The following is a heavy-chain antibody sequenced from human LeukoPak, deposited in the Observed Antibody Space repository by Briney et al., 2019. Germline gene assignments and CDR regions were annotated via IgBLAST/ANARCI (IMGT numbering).Heavy chain of an antibody. J-gene: IGHJ4*02. Sequence: ASVKVSCKASGYTFTGCYMHWVRQAPGQGLERMGWINPNTGGTNYAQKFQGRVTMTRATSISTAYMELSRLRSDDTAVYYCATEMATLRGDVYHFDYWGQGTLVTVSS. CDR3: ATEMATLRGDVYHFDY. CDR1: GYTFTGCY. CDR2: INPNTGGT. V-gene: IGHV1-2*02. D-gene: IGHD5-24*01.